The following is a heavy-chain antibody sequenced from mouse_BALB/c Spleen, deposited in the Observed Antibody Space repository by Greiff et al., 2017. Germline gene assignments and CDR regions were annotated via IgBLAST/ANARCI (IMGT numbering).Heavy chain of an antibody. J-gene: IGHJ3*01. CDR1: GFTFSSYA. CDR3: TRDYYRYDDSWFAY. V-gene: IGHV5-6-4*01. Sequence: EVKLMESGGGLVKPGGSLKLSCAASGFTFSSYAMSWVRQTPEKRLEWVATISSGGSYTYYPDSVKGRFTISRDNAKNTLYLQMSSLKSEDTAMYYCTRDYYRYDDSWFAYWGQGTLVTVSA. D-gene: IGHD2-14*01. CDR2: ISSGGSYT.